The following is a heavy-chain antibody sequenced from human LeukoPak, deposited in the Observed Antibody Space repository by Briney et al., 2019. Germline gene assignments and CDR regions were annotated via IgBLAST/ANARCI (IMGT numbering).Heavy chain of an antibody. CDR1: GFTFDDYA. D-gene: IGHD4-23*01. CDR3: AKAFRRWSYYYFDY. Sequence: GRSLRLSCAASGFTFDDYAMHWVRQAPGKGLEWVSGISWNSGSIGYADSVKGRFTISRDNAKNSLYLQMNSLRAEDTALYYCAKAFRRWSYYYFDYWGQGTLVTVPS. J-gene: IGHJ4*02. V-gene: IGHV3-9*01. CDR2: ISWNSGSI.